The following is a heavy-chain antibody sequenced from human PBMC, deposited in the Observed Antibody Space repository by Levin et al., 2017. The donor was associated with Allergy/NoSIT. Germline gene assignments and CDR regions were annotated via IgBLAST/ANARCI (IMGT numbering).Heavy chain of an antibody. V-gene: IGHV1-58*01. CDR2: IVVGSGNT. CDR1: GVTFPSSA. D-gene: IGHD6-19*01. Sequence: ASVKVSCKASGVTFPSSAVQWVRQARGQRLEWIGWIVVGSGNTNYAQKFQERVTITRDMSTSTAYMELSSLRSEDTAIYYCAALDSSGWYFSFDYWGQGTLVTVSS. J-gene: IGHJ4*02. CDR3: AALDSSGWYFSFDY.